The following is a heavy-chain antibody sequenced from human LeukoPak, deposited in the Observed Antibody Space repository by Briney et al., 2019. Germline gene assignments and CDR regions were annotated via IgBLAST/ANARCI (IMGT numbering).Heavy chain of an antibody. Sequence: SETLSLTCAVYGGSFSGYYWSWIRQSPGKGLEWIGEINHSGSTKYNPSLKSRVTISVDTSKNQFSLKLNSVTAADTAVYYCARGRVTMVRGAYGTQGYYMDVWGKGTTVTVSS. CDR1: GGSFSGYY. V-gene: IGHV4-34*01. CDR3: ARGRVTMVRGAYGTQGYYMDV. CDR2: INHSGST. J-gene: IGHJ6*03. D-gene: IGHD3-10*01.